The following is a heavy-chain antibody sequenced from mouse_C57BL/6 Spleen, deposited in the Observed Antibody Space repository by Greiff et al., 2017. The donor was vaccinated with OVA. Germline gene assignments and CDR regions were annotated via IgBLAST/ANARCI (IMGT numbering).Heavy chain of an antibody. J-gene: IGHJ4*01. Sequence: QVQLQQPGAELVKPGASVKLSCKASGYTFTSYWMQWVKQRPGQCLEWIGEIDPSDIYTNYNQKFKVKATLTVDTSSSTAYLQLSSLTSDDSAVYYCARWCRGEIYYAMDYWGQGTSVTVSS. D-gene: IGHD1-1*02. CDR2: IDPSDIYT. V-gene: IGHV1-50*01. CDR3: ARWCRGEIYYAMDY. CDR1: GYTFTSYW.